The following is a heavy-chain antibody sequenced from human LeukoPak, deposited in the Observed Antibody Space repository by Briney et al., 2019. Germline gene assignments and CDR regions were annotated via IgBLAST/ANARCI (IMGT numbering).Heavy chain of an antibody. V-gene: IGHV4-31*03. CDR1: GGSISSGGYY. D-gene: IGHD3-22*01. J-gene: IGHJ4*02. CDR3: ARDSDSSGYYY. CDR2: IYYSGGT. Sequence: ASETLSLTCTVSGGSISSGGYYWSWIRQHPGKGLEWIGYIYYSGGTYYNPSLKSRVTISVDTSKNQFSLKLSSVTAADTAVYYCARDSDSSGYYYWGQGTLVTVSS.